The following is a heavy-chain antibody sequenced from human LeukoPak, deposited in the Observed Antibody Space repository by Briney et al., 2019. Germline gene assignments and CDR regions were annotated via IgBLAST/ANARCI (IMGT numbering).Heavy chain of an antibody. CDR1: GFTFSSYS. V-gene: IGHV3-21*01. CDR3: ARGLVVPAATDAGYYYGMDV. D-gene: IGHD2-2*01. CDR2: ISSSSSYI. Sequence: GGSLRLSCAASGFTFSSYSMNWVRQAPGKGLEWVSSISSSSSYIYYADSVKGRFTISRDNAKNSLYLQMNSLRAEDTAVYYCARGLVVPAATDAGYYYGMDVWGQGTTVTVSS. J-gene: IGHJ6*02.